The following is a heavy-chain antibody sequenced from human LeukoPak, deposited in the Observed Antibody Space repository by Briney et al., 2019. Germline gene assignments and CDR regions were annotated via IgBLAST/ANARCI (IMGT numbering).Heavy chain of an antibody. J-gene: IGHJ6*02. CDR1: GFTFSSYA. CDR3: AKSGEVLRTTYYGMDV. D-gene: IGHD2/OR15-2a*01. Sequence: GGSLRLSCAASGFTFSSYAITWVRQAPGGGLEWISAVSGSTNTPYYADSVKGRFTISRDNSKNTLYLQMISLRADDTAVYYCAKSGEVLRTTYYGMDVWGQGTTVTVSS. V-gene: IGHV3-23*01. CDR2: VSGSTNTP.